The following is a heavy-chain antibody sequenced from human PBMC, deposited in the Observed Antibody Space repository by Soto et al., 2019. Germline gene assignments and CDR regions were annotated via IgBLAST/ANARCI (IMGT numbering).Heavy chain of an antibody. CDR2: ISGSGGST. V-gene: IGHV3-23*01. D-gene: IGHD2-2*02. CDR1: GFTFSSYA. J-gene: IGHJ4*02. CDR3: AKVWYQLLYSDGSACDY. Sequence: EVQLLESGGGLVQPGGSLRLSCAASGFTFSSYAMSWVSRAQGKELEWVSAISGSGGSTYYADSVKGRFTISIDNSKNTLYLQMNSLSAEDTDVYYFAKVWYQLLYSDGSACDYWGQGSLVTVSS.